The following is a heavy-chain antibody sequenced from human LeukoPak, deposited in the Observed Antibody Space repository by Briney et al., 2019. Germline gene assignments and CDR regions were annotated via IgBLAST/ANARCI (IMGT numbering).Heavy chain of an antibody. CDR3: ARDDTQGHDYGCNVGDY. V-gene: IGHV1-69*01. CDR1: GGTFSSYA. D-gene: IGHD4-23*01. J-gene: IGHJ4*02. CDR2: IIPIFGTA. Sequence: SLTFSCKASGGTFSSYAISWVRQAPGQGLEWMGGIIPIFGTANYAQKFQGRVTITADESTSTAYMEPSSLRSEDTAVYYCARDDTQGHDYGCNVGDYWGQGTLVTDSS.